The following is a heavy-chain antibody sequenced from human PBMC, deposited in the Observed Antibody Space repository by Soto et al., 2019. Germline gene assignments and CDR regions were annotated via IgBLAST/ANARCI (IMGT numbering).Heavy chain of an antibody. V-gene: IGHV3-30*03. CDR1: GFTFSSYG. J-gene: IGHJ4*02. CDR3: AAGDSGYDPIDY. Sequence: QVQLVESGGGVVQPGRSLRLSCAASGFTFSSYGMHWVRQAPGKGLEWVAVISYDGSNKYYADSVKGRFTISRDNSKNTLYLQMNSLRAEDTAVYYCAAGDSGYDPIDYWGQGTLVTVSS. D-gene: IGHD5-12*01. CDR2: ISYDGSNK.